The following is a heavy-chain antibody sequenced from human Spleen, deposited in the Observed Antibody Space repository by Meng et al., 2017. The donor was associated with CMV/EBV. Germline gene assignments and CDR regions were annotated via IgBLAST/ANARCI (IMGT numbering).Heavy chain of an antibody. J-gene: IGHJ4*02. CDR3: AKISGYYATENYYNDF. D-gene: IGHD3-10*01. CDR1: GFTFSTYA. CDR2: IRYDGSDK. V-gene: IGHV3-30*02. Sequence: GGSLRPSCAASGFTFSTYAMHWVRQAAGKGLGWVAFIRYDGSDKFYADSVKGRFTISRDNSKNTVYLQMNSLRAEDTAVYYCAKISGYYATENYYNDFWGQGTLVTVSS.